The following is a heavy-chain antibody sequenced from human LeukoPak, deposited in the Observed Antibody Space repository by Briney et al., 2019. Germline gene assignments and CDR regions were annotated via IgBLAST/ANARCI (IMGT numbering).Heavy chain of an antibody. CDR1: GGSISSYY. CDR3: ARERMATIDY. J-gene: IGHJ4*02. V-gene: IGHV4-59*01. Sequence: SETLSLTCTVSGGSISSYYWSWIRQPPGKGLEWIGYIYYSGSTNYNPSLKSRVTISVDTSKNQFSLKLSSVTAADTVVYYCARERMATIDYWGLGTLVTVSS. CDR2: IYYSGST. D-gene: IGHD5-24*01.